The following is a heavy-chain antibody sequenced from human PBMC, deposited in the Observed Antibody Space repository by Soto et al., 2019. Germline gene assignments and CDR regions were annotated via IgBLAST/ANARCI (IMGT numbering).Heavy chain of an antibody. Sequence: EVQLVESGGGVVKPGGSLRLSCSTSGFTFANAWMNWVRQAPGKGLEWIARIKSKTDGGTTDYIAPVEGRFTVSRDDSKNTLFLQMSSLKPEDTGEYYCVWGDLFIWGRGTKVIVSS. D-gene: IGHD3-16*01. J-gene: IGHJ3*02. V-gene: IGHV3-15*01. CDR3: VWGDLFI. CDR2: IKSKTDGGTT. CDR1: GFTFANAW.